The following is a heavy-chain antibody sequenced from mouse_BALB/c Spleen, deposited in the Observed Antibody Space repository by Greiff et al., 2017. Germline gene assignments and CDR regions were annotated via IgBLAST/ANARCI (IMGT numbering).Heavy chain of an antibody. CDR3: ARHYYRSTEAMDY. J-gene: IGHJ4*01. D-gene: IGHD2-14*01. CDR1: GYTFTDYW. CDR2: IDTSDSYT. V-gene: IGHV1-69*01. Sequence: QVQLQQSGAELVMPGASVKMSCKASGYTFTDYWMHWVKQRPGQGLEWIGAIDTSDSYTSYNQKFKGKATLTVDESSSTAYMQLSSLTSEDSAVYYCARHYYRSTEAMDYWGQGTSVTVSS.